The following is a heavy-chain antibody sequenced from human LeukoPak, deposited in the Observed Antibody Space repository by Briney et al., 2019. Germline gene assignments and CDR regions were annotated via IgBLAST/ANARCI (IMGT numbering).Heavy chain of an antibody. CDR1: GYSISSNNW. CDR2: IYYSGST. J-gene: IGHJ3*02. CDR3: ARNQAVAANRGAFDI. D-gene: IGHD6-19*01. Sequence: SDTLSLTCAVSGYSISSNNWWAWIRQPPGKGLEWIGYIYYSGSTYYNPYNPSLTSRVTMSVDTSKNQFSLKLDSLTEVDTAMYYCARNQAVAANRGAFDIWGQGTMVTVSS. V-gene: IGHV4-28*01.